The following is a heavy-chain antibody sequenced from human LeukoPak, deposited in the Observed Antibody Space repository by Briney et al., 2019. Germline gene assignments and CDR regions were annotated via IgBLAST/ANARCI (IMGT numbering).Heavy chain of an antibody. Sequence: ASVKVSCKASGYTFTSYYMHWVRQAPGQGLEWMGIINPSGGSTSYAQKFQGRVTITADKSTNTAYMELSSLKSEDTAVYYCARDGDYSDTTGFSVYYFYYWGQGTLVTVSS. CDR1: GYTFTSYY. CDR2: INPSGGST. V-gene: IGHV1-46*01. J-gene: IGHJ4*02. D-gene: IGHD3-22*01. CDR3: ARDGDYSDTTGFSVYYFYY.